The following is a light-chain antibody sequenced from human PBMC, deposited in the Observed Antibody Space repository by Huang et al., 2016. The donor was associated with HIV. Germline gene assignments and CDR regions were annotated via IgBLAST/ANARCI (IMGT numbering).Light chain of an antibody. CDR1: QSISTY. Sequence: DIQMTQSPSSLSASVGDRVTITCRASQSISTYLNWYQQKPGKAPKLLIYATSSLQSGVPSRFSGSGSGTEFTLTISSLQPEDSATYYCQQSYLTPNTFGQGTRLEIK. CDR2: ATS. J-gene: IGKJ2*01. CDR3: QQSYLTPNT. V-gene: IGKV1-39*01.